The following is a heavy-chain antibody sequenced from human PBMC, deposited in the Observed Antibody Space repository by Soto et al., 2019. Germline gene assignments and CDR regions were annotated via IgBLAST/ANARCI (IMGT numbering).Heavy chain of an antibody. Sequence: QLQLQESGPGLVKPSETLSLTCTVSGGSISSSSYYWGWIRQPPGKGLEWIGSIYYSGSTYYNPSLKRRVTISVDTSKSQLSLKLSSVTAADTAVYYCARQEHYYDSSGEITVDAFDIWGQGTMVTVFS. V-gene: IGHV4-39*01. D-gene: IGHD3-22*01. J-gene: IGHJ3*02. CDR1: GGSISSSSYY. CDR2: IYYSGST. CDR3: ARQEHYYDSSGEITVDAFDI.